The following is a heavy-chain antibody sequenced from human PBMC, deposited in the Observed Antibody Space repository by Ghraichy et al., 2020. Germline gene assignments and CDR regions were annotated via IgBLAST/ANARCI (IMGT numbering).Heavy chain of an antibody. D-gene: IGHD5-18*01. J-gene: IGHJ3*02. Sequence: GESLNISCVASGFSFSFSWMYWVRQPPGKGLVWVSRIKNDGTGPVYADSVKGRFTISRDNPKNTLYLEMNSLRAEDTAVYYCARLTAARAFDIWGQGTVVT. V-gene: IGHV3-74*01. CDR3: ARLTAARAFDI. CDR2: IKNDGTGP. CDR1: GFSFSFSW.